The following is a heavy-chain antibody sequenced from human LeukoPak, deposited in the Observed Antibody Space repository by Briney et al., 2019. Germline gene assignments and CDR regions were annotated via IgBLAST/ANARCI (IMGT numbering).Heavy chain of an antibody. D-gene: IGHD7-27*01. CDR1: GGSISSSSYY. Sequence: PSETLSLTCTVSGGSISSSSYYWGWIRQPPGKGLEWIGSIYYSGSTYYNPSLKSRVTISVDTSKNQFSLKLSSVTAADTAVYYCARGVANWAPSFYFDYWGQGTLVTVSS. V-gene: IGHV4-39*07. CDR2: IYYSGST. J-gene: IGHJ4*02. CDR3: ARGVANWAPSFYFDY.